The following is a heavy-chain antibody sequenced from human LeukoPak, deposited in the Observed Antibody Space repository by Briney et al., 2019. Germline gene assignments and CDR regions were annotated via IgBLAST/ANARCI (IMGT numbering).Heavy chain of an antibody. V-gene: IGHV4-59*01. J-gene: IGHJ4*02. D-gene: IGHD6-13*01. CDR3: LRHSSSWRFAFDS. CDR2: IYYTGGT. Sequence: SETLSLTRTVSGGSITGYYWSWIRQPPGKGLEWIGQIYYTGGTSYNPSLKSRVAISVDTSKNQFSLKLSSMTAADTAMYFCLRHSSSWRFAFDSWGRGTLVTVSS. CDR1: GGSITGYY.